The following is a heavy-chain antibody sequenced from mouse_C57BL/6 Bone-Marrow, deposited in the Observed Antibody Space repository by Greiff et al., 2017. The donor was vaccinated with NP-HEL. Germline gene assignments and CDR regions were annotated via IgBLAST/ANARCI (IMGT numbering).Heavy chain of an antibody. J-gene: IGHJ1*03. CDR2: IDPSDSET. CDR3: AYGNYVYWYFDV. V-gene: IGHV1-52*01. D-gene: IGHD2-1*01. Sequence: QVQLQQPGAELVRPGSSVKLSCKASGYTFTSYWMHWVKQRPIQGLEWIGNIDPSDSETHYNQKFKDKATLTVDKSSSTAYMQLSSLTSEDSAVYYCAYGNYVYWYFDVWGTGTTVTVSS. CDR1: GYTFTSYW.